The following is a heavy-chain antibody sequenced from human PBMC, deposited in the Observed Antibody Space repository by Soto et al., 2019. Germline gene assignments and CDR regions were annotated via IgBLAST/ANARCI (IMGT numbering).Heavy chain of an antibody. CDR1: GGSISSSNW. V-gene: IGHV4-4*02. D-gene: IGHD4-4*01. J-gene: IGHJ4*02. CDR3: ARVRVDYSSHFDY. CDR2: IYHSGST. Sequence: SETLSLTCAVSGGSISSSNWWSWVRQPPGKGLEWIGEIYHSGSTNYNPSLKSRVTISVDKSKNQFSLRLSSVTAADTAVYYCARVRVDYSSHFDYWGQGALVTVSS.